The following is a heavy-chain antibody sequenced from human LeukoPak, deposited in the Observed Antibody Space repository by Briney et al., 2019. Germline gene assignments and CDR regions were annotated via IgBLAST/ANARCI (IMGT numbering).Heavy chain of an antibody. CDR2: ISSSGSTI. CDR3: AQTYPNTPSGAFDI. J-gene: IGHJ3*02. V-gene: IGHV3-11*04. CDR1: GFTFSDYY. D-gene: IGHD2-21*01. Sequence: GGSLRLSCAASGFTFSDYYMSWIRQAPGKGLEWVSYISSSGSTISYADSVKGRFTTSRDNSKNTLYLQMNSLRAEDTAVYYCAQTYPNTPSGAFDIWGQGTMVTVSS.